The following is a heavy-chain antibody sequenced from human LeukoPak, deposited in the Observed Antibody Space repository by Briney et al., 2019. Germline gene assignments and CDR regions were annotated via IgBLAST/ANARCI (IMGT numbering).Heavy chain of an antibody. Sequence: AGGSLRLSCEASEFTFSSYSMNWVRQAPGKGLEWVSSISSSSSYIYYADSVKGRFTISRDNAKNSLYLQMNSLRAEDTAVYYCARGYCSGGSCWDYFDYWGQGTLVTVSS. CDR1: EFTFSSYS. CDR3: ARGYCSGGSCWDYFDY. CDR2: ISSSSSYI. D-gene: IGHD2-15*01. V-gene: IGHV3-21*01. J-gene: IGHJ4*02.